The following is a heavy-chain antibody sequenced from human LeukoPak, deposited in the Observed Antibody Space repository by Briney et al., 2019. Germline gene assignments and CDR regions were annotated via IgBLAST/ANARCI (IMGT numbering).Heavy chain of an antibody. Sequence: PSETLSLTCIVSGGSFSSTNNYWAWIRQPPGRGLEWIGSISYSGSTSYNLSLKRRVTISIDLSKNHFSLRLSSMTAADTATYFCARSPSGSYPDWGQGTLVTVSS. CDR1: GGSFSSTNNY. V-gene: IGHV4-39*07. D-gene: IGHD1-26*01. CDR3: ARSPSGSYPD. CDR2: ISYSGST. J-gene: IGHJ4*02.